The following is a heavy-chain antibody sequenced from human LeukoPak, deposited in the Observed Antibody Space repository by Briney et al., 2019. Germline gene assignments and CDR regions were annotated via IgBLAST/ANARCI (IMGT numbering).Heavy chain of an antibody. J-gene: IGHJ3*02. V-gene: IGHV3-23*01. CDR1: GFTFSSYA. CDR3: AKGVVLLWFGEFDAFDI. Sequence: GGSLRLSCAASGFTFSSYAMSWVRQAPGKGLEWVSAISGSGGSTYYADSVKGRFTISRDNSKNTLYLQMNSLRAEDTAVYYCAKGVVLLWFGEFDAFDIWGQGTMVTVSS. CDR2: ISGSGGST. D-gene: IGHD3-10*01.